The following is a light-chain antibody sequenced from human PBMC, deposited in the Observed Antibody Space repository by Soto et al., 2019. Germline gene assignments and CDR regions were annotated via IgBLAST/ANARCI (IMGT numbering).Light chain of an antibody. Sequence: AIQMTQSPSCLSGSVGERVTISCRASQGISNALGWYKQKPGKPPQLMIYGASNLQSWVPPRFRGSGSGTDFTLAISSLPPEDSETYYCLQDNNYPWTFRQGTKVDIK. CDR1: QGISNA. CDR3: LQDNNYPWT. CDR2: GAS. V-gene: IGKV1-6*01. J-gene: IGKJ1*01.